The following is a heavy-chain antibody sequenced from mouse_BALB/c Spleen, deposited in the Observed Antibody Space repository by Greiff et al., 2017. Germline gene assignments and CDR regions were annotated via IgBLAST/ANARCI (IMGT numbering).Heavy chain of an antibody. V-gene: IGHV3-8*02. Sequence: EVQLVESGPSLVKPSQTLSLTCSVTGDSITSGYWNWIRKFPGNKLEYMGYISYSGSTYYNPSLKSRISITRDTSKNQYYLQLNSVTTEDTATYYCARSPYDYDAWFAYWGQGTLVTVSA. CDR1: GDSITSGY. J-gene: IGHJ3*01. CDR2: ISYSGST. D-gene: IGHD2-4*01. CDR3: ARSPYDYDAWFAY.